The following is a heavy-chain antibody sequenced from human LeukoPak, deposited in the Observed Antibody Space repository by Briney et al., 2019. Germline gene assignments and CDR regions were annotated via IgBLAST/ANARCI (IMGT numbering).Heavy chain of an antibody. V-gene: IGHV4-34*01. CDR1: GGXFSGYY. CDR2: INHSGST. J-gene: IGHJ4*02. Sequence: SETLSLTCAVYGGXFSGYYWSWIRQPPGKGLEWIGEINHSGSTNYNPSLKSRVTISVDTSKNQFSLKLSSVTAADTAVYYCARGDPGYSSSWSLGYWGQGTLVTVSS. CDR3: ARGDPGYSSSWSLGY. D-gene: IGHD6-13*01.